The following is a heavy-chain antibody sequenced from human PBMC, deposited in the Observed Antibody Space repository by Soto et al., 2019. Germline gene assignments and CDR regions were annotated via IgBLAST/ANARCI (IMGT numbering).Heavy chain of an antibody. CDR3: AFPEAGDFHY. Sequence: SETLSLTCAVSGASISSTDWWSWVRQPPGKGLEWRGEIYHSGSTYYNPSLKSRVTISVDKSKTQFSLKLTSVTAADTAVYYCAFPEAGDFHYWGQGALVTVSS. D-gene: IGHD6-13*01. V-gene: IGHV4-4*02. J-gene: IGHJ4*02. CDR1: GASISSTDW. CDR2: IYHSGST.